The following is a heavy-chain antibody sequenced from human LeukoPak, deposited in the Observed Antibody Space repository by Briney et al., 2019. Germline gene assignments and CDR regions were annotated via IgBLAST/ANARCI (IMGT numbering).Heavy chain of an antibody. J-gene: IGHJ4*02. CDR2: VNSDGSSV. CDR3: ARDLYDFWSGSDY. V-gene: IGHV3-74*01. Sequence: GGSLRLSCAASGFIFSSYLIPWVRQVPGKGLVWVSRVNSDGSSVKYTDSVKGRFTISRDNAKNTVYLQMNSLRAEDTAVYYCARDLYDFWSGSDYWGQGTLVTVSS. D-gene: IGHD3-3*01. CDR1: GFIFSSYL.